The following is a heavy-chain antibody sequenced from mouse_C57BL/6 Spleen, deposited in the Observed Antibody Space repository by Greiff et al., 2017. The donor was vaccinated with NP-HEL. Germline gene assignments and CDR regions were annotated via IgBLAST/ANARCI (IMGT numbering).Heavy chain of an antibody. V-gene: IGHV1-64*01. Sequence: QVQLKQPGAELVKPGASVKLSCKASGYTFTSYWMHWVKQRPGQGLEWIGMIHPISGSTNYNETFKSKATLTVDKSSNTAYMQLSSLTSEDSAVSYCARSRSGNPFDSWGQGTTLTVSS. J-gene: IGHJ2*01. CDR3: ARSRSGNPFDS. D-gene: IGHD2-1*01. CDR1: GYTFTSYW. CDR2: IHPISGST.